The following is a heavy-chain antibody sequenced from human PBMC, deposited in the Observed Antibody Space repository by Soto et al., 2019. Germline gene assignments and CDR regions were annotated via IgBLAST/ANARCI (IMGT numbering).Heavy chain of an antibody. V-gene: IGHV3-30*02. CDR1: GFTFSSYG. D-gene: IGHD1-1*01. CDR2: IPYDGRNK. Sequence: GGSLRLSCAASGFTFSSYGMHWVRQAPGKGLEWVALIPYDGRNKDYADSVEGQVTISRDNSKNTLWLQINSLRAEDTAVYYCAKDSGELSSWYYFDYWGPGTLVTVSS. J-gene: IGHJ4*02. CDR3: AKDSGELSSWYYFDY.